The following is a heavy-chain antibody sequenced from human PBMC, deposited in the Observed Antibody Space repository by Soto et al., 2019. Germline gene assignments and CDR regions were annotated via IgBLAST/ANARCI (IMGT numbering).Heavy chain of an antibody. Sequence: QVQLHQWGAGLLQPSETLSLTCAIDGGSFTGYYWSWIRQAPGEGLEWIGEINHGGATNVHPSLKRRILRSMDASKNQFSVNRSSVTAADTAIYFCARGRLHLAPGTRLRYYAMDVWGQGTTVIISS. CDR3: ARGRLHLAPGTRLRYYAMDV. J-gene: IGHJ6*02. V-gene: IGHV4-34*01. D-gene: IGHD4-4*01. CDR2: INHGGAT. CDR1: GGSFTGYY.